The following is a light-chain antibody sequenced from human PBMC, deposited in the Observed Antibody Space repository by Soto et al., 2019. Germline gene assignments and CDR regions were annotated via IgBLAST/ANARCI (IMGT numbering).Light chain of an antibody. CDR1: QGVRNF. V-gene: IGKV1-9*01. Sequence: DIQLTQSPSFLSASVGDRVMITCRASQGVRNFLAWYQQKPGQAPRLLMYAASTLQSGVPSRFSGSGSGTDFTLTISSLQSEDFATYYCQQHYITPWTFGQGTKVEIK. J-gene: IGKJ1*01. CDR2: AAS. CDR3: QQHYITPWT.